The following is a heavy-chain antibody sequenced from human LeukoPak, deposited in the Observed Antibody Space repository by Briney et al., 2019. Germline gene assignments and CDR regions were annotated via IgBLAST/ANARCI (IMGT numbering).Heavy chain of an antibody. V-gene: IGHV3-48*03. CDR3: ARLTMVRGIDY. D-gene: IGHD3-10*01. J-gene: IGHJ4*02. CDR1: GFTFSSYE. Sequence: GGSLRLSCAASGFTFSSYEMNWVRQAPGKGLEWVSYISSSGGTIYYADSVKGRFTISRDNAKNSLYLQMNSLRAEDTAVYYCARLTMVRGIDYWGQGTLVTVSS. CDR2: ISSSGGTI.